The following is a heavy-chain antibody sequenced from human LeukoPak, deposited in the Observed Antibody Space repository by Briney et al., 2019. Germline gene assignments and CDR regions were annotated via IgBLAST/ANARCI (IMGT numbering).Heavy chain of an antibody. D-gene: IGHD6-13*01. CDR2: IYYSGST. V-gene: IGHV4-59*12. CDR1: GGSISSYY. Sequence: SETLSLTCTVSGGSISSYYWSWIRQPPGKGLEWIGYIYYSGSTNYNPSLKSRVTISVDTSKNQFSLKLSSVTAADTAVYYCARERIAAAGTDDYWGQGTLVTVSS. J-gene: IGHJ4*02. CDR3: ARERIAAAGTDDY.